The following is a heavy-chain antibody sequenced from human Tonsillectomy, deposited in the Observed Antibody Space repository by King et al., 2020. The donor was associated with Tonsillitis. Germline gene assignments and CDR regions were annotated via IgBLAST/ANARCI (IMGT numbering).Heavy chain of an antibody. CDR3: ARGQAGVGNWFDP. CDR2: SIPLLGPA. J-gene: IGHJ5*02. Sequence: QLVQSGAEVKKPGSSVKVSCKASGGTFSYYAISWVRQAPGHGLEWMGGSIPLLGPANYAQKVQGRVTITAEETTNTAYMALSSLRTDDTAVYYCARGQAGVGNWFDPWGQGTLVTVSS. CDR1: GGTFSYYA. V-gene: IGHV1-69*01. D-gene: IGHD3-10*01.